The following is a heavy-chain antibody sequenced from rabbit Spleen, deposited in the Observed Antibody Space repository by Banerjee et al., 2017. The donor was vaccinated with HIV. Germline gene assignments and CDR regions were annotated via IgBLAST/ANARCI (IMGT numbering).Heavy chain of an antibody. J-gene: IGHJ4*01. CDR2: IDGVFGTT. Sequence: QEQLVESGGGLVQPGGSLKLSCKASGFDFSTYGVSWVRQAPGKGLEWIGYIDGVFGTTYYARWVNGRFTISSHNAQNTLYLQMNSLTAADTATYFCAREGGIVVAGAFNLWGPGTLVTVS. CDR3: AREGGIVVAGAFNL. D-gene: IGHD4-1*01. V-gene: IGHV1S47*01. CDR1: GFDFSTYG.